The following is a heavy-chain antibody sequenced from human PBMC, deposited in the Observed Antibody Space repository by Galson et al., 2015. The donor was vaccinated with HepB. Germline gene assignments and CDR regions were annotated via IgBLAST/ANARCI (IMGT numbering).Heavy chain of an antibody. CDR1: GFTFSDYC. V-gene: IGHV3-11*01. J-gene: IGHJ4*02. D-gene: IGHD6-13*01. CDR2: ISSSTTTI. CDR3: ARDNSSSCYGGVDY. Sequence: SLRLSCAASGFTFSDYCMTWIRQAAGRGLEWVSYISSSTTTIFYADSVKGRFTISRDNAKNSLYLQMNSLRDEDTAVYYCARDNSSSCYGGVDYWGQGTLVTVSS.